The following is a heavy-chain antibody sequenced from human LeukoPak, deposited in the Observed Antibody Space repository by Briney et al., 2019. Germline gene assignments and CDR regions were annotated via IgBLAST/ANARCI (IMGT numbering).Heavy chain of an antibody. Sequence: PGGSLRLSCAASGFTFSSYAMSWVRQAPGKGLEWVSAISGSGGSTYYADSVEGRFTISRDNSKNTLYLQMNSLRAEDTAVYYCAGYYDILTGYYYFDYWGQGTLVTVSS. CDR3: AGYYDILTGYYYFDY. J-gene: IGHJ4*02. V-gene: IGHV3-23*01. CDR1: GFTFSSYA. D-gene: IGHD3-9*01. CDR2: ISGSGGST.